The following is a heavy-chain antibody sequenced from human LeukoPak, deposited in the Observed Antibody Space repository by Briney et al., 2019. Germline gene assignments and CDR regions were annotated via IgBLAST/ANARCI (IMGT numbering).Heavy chain of an antibody. CDR1: GGSIRSYY. CDR3: ARDDYGDFHFDY. V-gene: IGHV4-59*01. J-gene: IGHJ4*02. Sequence: SETLSLTCTVSGGSIRSYYWRGIRQPPGKGLEWIGYIYYSGSTNYNTSLTSRVTISADTSKTPFSLNPRSVTAADTAVYYCARDDYGDFHFDYWGQGTLVTVSS. D-gene: IGHD4-17*01. CDR2: IYYSGST.